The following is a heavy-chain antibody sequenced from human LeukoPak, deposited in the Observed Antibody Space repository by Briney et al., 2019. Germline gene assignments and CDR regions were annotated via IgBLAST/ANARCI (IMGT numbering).Heavy chain of an antibody. CDR2: TYYRSKWYN. J-gene: IGHJ3*02. CDR1: GDSVSTNSGA. D-gene: IGHD2-8*01. Sequence: SQTLSLTCGISGDSVSTNSGAWNWIRQSPSRGLEWLGRTYYRSKWYNDYAVPVKSRITINPDPSKNQFSLQLNSVTPDDTAVYYCAREMVDAFDIWGQGTLVIVSS. V-gene: IGHV6-1*01. CDR3: AREMVDAFDI.